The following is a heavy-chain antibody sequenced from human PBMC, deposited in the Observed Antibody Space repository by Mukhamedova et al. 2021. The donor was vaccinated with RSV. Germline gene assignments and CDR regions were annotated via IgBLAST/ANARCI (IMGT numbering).Heavy chain of an antibody. J-gene: IGHJ4*02. V-gene: IGHV1-3*01. D-gene: IGHD4-17*01. CDR3: ARSGFGDYGIGY. Sequence: GNTKYSQKFQDRVTITRDTSATTAYMELNSLRSEDTAVYYCARSGFGDYGIGYWGQGTLVTVSS. CDR2: GNT.